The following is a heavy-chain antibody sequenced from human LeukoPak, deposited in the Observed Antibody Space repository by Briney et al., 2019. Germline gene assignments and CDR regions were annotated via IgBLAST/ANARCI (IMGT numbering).Heavy chain of an antibody. Sequence: GGSLRLSCAASGFTFSGSAMHWVRQASGKGLEWVGRIRSKANSYATAYAASVKGRFTISRDDSKNTAYLQMNSLKTEDTAVYYCVREGRSSNWDDWYFDLWGRGTLVTVSS. D-gene: IGHD6-13*01. CDR1: GFTFSGSA. CDR2: IRSKANSYAT. J-gene: IGHJ2*01. V-gene: IGHV3-73*01. CDR3: VREGRSSNWDDWYFDL.